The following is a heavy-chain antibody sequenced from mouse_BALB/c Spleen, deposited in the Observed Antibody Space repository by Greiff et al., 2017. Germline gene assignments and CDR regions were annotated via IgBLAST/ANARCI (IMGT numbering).Heavy chain of an antibody. J-gene: IGHJ3*01. CDR1: GDSITSGY. V-gene: IGHV3-8*02. D-gene: IGHD1-1*01. CDR3: ARGGNYYGSSYDWFAY. Sequence: EVQLKESGPSLVKPSQTLSLTCSVTGDSITSGYWNWIRKFPGNKLEYMGYISYSGSTYYNPSLKSRISITRDTSKNQYYLQLNSVTTEDTATYYCARGGNYYGSSYDWFAYWGQGTLVTVSA. CDR2: ISYSGST.